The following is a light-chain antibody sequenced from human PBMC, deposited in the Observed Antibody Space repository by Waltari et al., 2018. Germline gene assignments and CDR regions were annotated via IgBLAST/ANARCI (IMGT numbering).Light chain of an antibody. J-gene: IGLJ2*01. Sequence: QSALTQPASVSGSPGQSIAISCTGTSSDVGGYNYASWYQQYPGRAPKLMISDVSKRPSGFSNRFSGSKSGNTASLTISALQAADEADYYCSSYTSGSTVIFGGGTKLTVL. CDR1: SSDVGGYNY. CDR2: DVS. CDR3: SSYTSGSTVI. V-gene: IGLV2-14*03.